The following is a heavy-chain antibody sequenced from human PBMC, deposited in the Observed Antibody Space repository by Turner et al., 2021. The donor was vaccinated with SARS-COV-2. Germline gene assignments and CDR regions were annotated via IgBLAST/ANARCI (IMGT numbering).Heavy chain of an antibody. J-gene: IGHJ6*02. Sequence: QVQLVQSGAEVKKPGASVKVSCKVSGYTLIELSMHWVRQAPRKGLEWMGGFDPEDAETIYAQKFQGRVTMTEDTSTDTAYMELSSLRSEDTAVYYCATVFAVAGLSYNMDVWGQGTTVTVSS. CDR3: ATVFAVAGLSYNMDV. CDR1: GYTLIELS. CDR2: FDPEDAET. V-gene: IGHV1-24*01. D-gene: IGHD6-19*01.